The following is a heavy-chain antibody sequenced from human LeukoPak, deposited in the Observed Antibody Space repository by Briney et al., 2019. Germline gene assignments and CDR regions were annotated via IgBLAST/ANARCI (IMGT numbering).Heavy chain of an antibody. CDR1: GGSISSSSYY. J-gene: IGHJ3*02. CDR2: IYYSGST. V-gene: IGHV4-39*07. CDR3: ARVSADIVAVNGFIDI. Sequence: SETLSLTCTVSGGSISSSSYYWGWIRQPPGKGLEWIGSIYYSGSTYYNPSLKSRVTISVDTSKNQFSLKLSSVTAADTAVYYCARVSADIVAVNGFIDIWGQGTMVTVSS. D-gene: IGHD2-2*01.